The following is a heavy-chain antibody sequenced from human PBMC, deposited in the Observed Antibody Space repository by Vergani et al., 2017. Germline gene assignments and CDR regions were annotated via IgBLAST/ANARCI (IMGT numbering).Heavy chain of an antibody. V-gene: IGHV4-61*02. CDR1: GGSISSGSYY. CDR3: ARTLFGVGFDY. D-gene: IGHD3-3*01. Sequence: QVQLQESGPGLVKPSQTLSLTCTVSGGSISSGSYYWSWIRQPAGKGLEWIGRIYTSGSTHYNPSLKSRVTISVDTSKNQFSLKLSSVTAADTAVYYCARTLFGVGFDYGAREPWSPSPQ. CDR2: IYTSGST. J-gene: IGHJ4*02.